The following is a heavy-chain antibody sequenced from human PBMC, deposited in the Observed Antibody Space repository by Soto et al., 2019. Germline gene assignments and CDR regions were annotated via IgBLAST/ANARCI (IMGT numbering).Heavy chain of an antibody. CDR1: GYTFTSYA. Sequence: ASVKVSCKASGYTFTSYAMHWVRQAPGQRLEWMGWINAGNGNTKYSQKFQGRVTITRDTSASTAYMELSSLRSEDXAVYYCAXXXXXXQYYYYYGMDVWGQGTTVTVSS. CDR3: AXXXXXXQYYYYYGMDV. V-gene: IGHV1-3*01. J-gene: IGHJ6*02. CDR2: INAGNGNT.